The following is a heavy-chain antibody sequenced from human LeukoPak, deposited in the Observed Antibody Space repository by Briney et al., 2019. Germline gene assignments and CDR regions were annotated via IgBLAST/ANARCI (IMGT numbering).Heavy chain of an antibody. V-gene: IGHV3-21*01. Sequence: PGGSLRLSCAASGFTLSSFAMTWIRQSPGKGLEWVSSISSSSSYIYYADSVKGRFTISRDSAKNSLYLQMNSLRAEDTAVYYCAREFDWYFDLWGRGTLVTVSS. CDR2: ISSSSSYI. CDR1: GFTLSSFA. D-gene: IGHD3-16*01. CDR3: AREFDWYFDL. J-gene: IGHJ2*01.